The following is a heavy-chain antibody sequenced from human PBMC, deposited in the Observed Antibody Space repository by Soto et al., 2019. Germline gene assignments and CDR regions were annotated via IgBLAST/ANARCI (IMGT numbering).Heavy chain of an antibody. CDR2: IYSGGST. D-gene: IGHD3-10*01. Sequence: EVQLVESGGGLVQPGGSLRLSCAASGFTVSSNYMSWVRQAPGKGLEWVSVIYSGGSTYYADSVKGRFTISRDNSKNTLYLKMNSLRAEDTVVYYCARDDRITMVRGVDYYMDVWGKGTTVTVSS. J-gene: IGHJ6*03. CDR1: GFTVSSNY. V-gene: IGHV3-66*01. CDR3: ARDDRITMVRGVDYYMDV.